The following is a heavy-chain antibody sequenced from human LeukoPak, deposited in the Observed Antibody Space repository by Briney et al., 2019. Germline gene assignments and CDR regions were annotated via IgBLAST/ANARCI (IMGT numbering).Heavy chain of an antibody. J-gene: IGHJ4*02. CDR2: ISFDGTIK. Sequence: GGSLRLSCAASGFTFSSYGIHWVRQAPGKGLEWVAVISFDGTIKYYADSVKGRFTSSRDNSKNTLYLQMNSLRVEDTAVYYCARGDYSTDYWGQGTLVTVSS. CDR3: ARGDYSTDY. CDR1: GFTFSSYG. V-gene: IGHV3-30*03. D-gene: IGHD4-11*01.